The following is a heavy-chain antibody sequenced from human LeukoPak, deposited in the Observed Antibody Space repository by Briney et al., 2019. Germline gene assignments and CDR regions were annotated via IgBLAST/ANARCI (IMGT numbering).Heavy chain of an antibody. D-gene: IGHD6-13*01. CDR2: MYYSGNS. CDR1: GGSISSNSYY. Sequence: SETLSLTCTVSGGSISSNSYYWTWIRQPPGKGLEWIGSMYYSGNSYYNPSLKSRVTISVDTSKNQFSLKLSAVTAADTAVYYCARHLASTIAIQVDPWGQGTLVTVSS. J-gene: IGHJ5*02. CDR3: ARHLASTIAIQVDP. V-gene: IGHV4-39*01.